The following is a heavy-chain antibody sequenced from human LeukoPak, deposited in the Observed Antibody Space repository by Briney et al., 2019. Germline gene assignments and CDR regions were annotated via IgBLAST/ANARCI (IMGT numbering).Heavy chain of an antibody. V-gene: IGHV4-59*01. CDR3: ARVLGGAFDI. CDR1: GGSISSYY. J-gene: IGHJ3*02. D-gene: IGHD3-16*01. Sequence: SETLSLTCTVSGGSISSYYWSWIRQPPGKGLEWIGYIYYSGSTNYNPSLKRRVTISVDTSKNQFSLKLSSVTAADTAVYYCARVLGGAFDIWGQGTMVTVSS. CDR2: IYYSGST.